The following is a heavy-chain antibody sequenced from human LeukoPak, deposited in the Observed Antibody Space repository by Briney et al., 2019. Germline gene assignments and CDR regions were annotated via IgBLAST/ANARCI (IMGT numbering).Heavy chain of an antibody. CDR3: ARVYSSGLTDAFDI. Sequence: SETLSLTCAVYGGSFSGYYWSWIRQPPGKGLEWIGEINHSGSTNYNPSLKSRVTISVDTSKNQFSLKLSSVTAADTAVYYCARVYSSGLTDAFDIWGQGTMVTVSS. J-gene: IGHJ3*02. CDR1: GGSFSGYY. CDR2: INHSGST. D-gene: IGHD6-19*01. V-gene: IGHV4-34*01.